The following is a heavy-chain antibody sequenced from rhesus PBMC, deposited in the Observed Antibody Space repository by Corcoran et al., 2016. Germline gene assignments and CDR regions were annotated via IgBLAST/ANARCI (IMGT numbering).Heavy chain of an antibody. CDR1: GGSIRSNW. V-gene: IGHV4-80*01. D-gene: IGHD2-15*01. J-gene: IGHJ4*01. CDR2: INGNIGRT. CDR3: AREGPPQFGFDY. Sequence: QVQLQESGPGVVKPSETLSLTCAVSGGSIRSNWWSWLRQPPGKGMEWIGEINGNIGRTNDNPPLKSRVTISKDASKNQFSLKLSSVTAADTAVYYCAREGPPQFGFDYWGQGVLVTVSS.